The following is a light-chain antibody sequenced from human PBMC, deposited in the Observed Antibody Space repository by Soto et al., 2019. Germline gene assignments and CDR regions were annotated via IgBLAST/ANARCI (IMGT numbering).Light chain of an antibody. CDR2: GAS. CDR1: QSVSSN. CDR3: QQYGSSPGT. Sequence: ELVMTQSPATLSVSPGERVTLSCRASQSVSSNLAWYQQKPGQAPRLLIYGASTRATGIPIRFSGSGSGTEFTLTISSLQSEDFAIYYCQQYGSSPGTFGQGTKVDIK. V-gene: IGKV3-15*01. J-gene: IGKJ1*01.